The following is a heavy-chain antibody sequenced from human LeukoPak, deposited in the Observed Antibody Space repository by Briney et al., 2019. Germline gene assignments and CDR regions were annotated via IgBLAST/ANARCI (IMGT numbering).Heavy chain of an antibody. V-gene: IGHV4-34*01. J-gene: IGHJ6*02. CDR1: GGSFSGYY. D-gene: IGHD3-16*01. CDR3: ARAELGDGMDV. CDR2: INHSGST. Sequence: SETLSLTCAVYGGSFSGYYWSWIRQPPGKGLEWIGEINHSGSTNYNPSLKSRVTISVDTSKNQFSLKLSSVTAADTAVYYCARAELGDGMDVWGQGTTVTVSS.